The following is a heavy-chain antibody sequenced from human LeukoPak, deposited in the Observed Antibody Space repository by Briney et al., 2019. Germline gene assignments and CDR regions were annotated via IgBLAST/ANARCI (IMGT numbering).Heavy chain of an antibody. Sequence: GGSLRLSCAASGFTFSSYSMNWVRQAPGKGLEWVSYISSSSSTIYYADSVKGRFTISRDNAKNTLYLQMNSLRAEDTAVYYCARGHIVVVTAPDYWGQGTLVTVSS. D-gene: IGHD2-21*02. CDR2: ISSSSSTI. J-gene: IGHJ4*02. V-gene: IGHV3-48*04. CDR3: ARGHIVVVTAPDY. CDR1: GFTFSSYS.